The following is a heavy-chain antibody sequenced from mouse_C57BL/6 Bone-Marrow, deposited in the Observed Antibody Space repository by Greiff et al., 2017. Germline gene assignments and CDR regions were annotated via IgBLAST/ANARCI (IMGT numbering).Heavy chain of an antibody. CDR2: FHPYNDDT. D-gene: IGHD5-1*01. CDR3: ARSSTFFYYFDY. V-gene: IGHV1-47*01. Sequence: VKLVESGAELVKPGASVKMSCKASGYTFTTYPIEWMKQNHGKSLEWIGNFHPYNDDTKYNEKFKGKATLTVEKSSNTVYLELSRLTSDDSAVYYCARSSTFFYYFDYWSQGTTLTVSS. J-gene: IGHJ2*01. CDR1: GYTFTTYP.